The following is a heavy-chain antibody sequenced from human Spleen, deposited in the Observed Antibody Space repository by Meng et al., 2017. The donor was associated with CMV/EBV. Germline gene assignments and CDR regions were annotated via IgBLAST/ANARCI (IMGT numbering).Heavy chain of an antibody. CDR1: GYTFTSYG. D-gene: IGHD1-26*01. J-gene: IGHJ4*02. Sequence: SVKVSCKASGYTFTSYGISWVRQAPGQGLEWMGWISAYNGNTNYAQKLQGRVTMTRDTSTSTVYTELSSLRSEDTAVYYCARDRSSGSYYDLFDYWGQGTLVTVSS. V-gene: IGHV1-18*01. CDR3: ARDRSSGSYYDLFDY. CDR2: ISAYNGNT.